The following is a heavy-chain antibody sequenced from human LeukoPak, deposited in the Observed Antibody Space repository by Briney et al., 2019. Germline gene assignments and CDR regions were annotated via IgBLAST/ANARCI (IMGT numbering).Heavy chain of an antibody. Sequence: GGSLRLPCAASGFTFSSYGMHWVRQAPGKGLEWVAVISYDGSNKYYADSVKGRFTISRDNSKNTLYLQMNSLRAEDTAVYYCAKGSSIVATILGYWGQGTLVTVSS. CDR2: ISYDGSNK. CDR3: AKGSSIVATILGY. D-gene: IGHD5-12*01. J-gene: IGHJ4*02. V-gene: IGHV3-30*18. CDR1: GFTFSSYG.